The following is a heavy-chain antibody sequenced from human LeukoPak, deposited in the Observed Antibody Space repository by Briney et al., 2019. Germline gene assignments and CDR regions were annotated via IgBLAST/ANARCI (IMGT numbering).Heavy chain of an antibody. D-gene: IGHD2-8*01. V-gene: IGHV4-4*07. CDR3: ARDNCTNALCYWFYP. Sequence: PSETLSLTCSFSGGSITSYYWSWIRQSAEKGLEWIGRIYTSGSIDYNPSLKSRVTISVDKSKNQFSLKLSSVTAADTAVYYCARDNCTNALCYWFYPWGQGTLVTVSS. J-gene: IGHJ5*02. CDR2: IYTSGSI. CDR1: GGSITSYY.